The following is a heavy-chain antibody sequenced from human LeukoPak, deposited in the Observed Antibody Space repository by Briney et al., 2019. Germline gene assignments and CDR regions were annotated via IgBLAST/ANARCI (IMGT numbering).Heavy chain of an antibody. D-gene: IGHD3-3*01. J-gene: IGHJ4*02. CDR3: ARDRKYDFWSGSDY. Sequence: ASVKVSCKASGYTFTGYYMHWVRQAPGQGLEWMGWINPNSGGTNYAQKLQGRVTMTRDTSISTAYMELSRLRSDDTAVYYCARDRKYDFWSGSDYWGQGTLVTVSS. CDR2: INPNSGGT. CDR1: GYTFTGYY. V-gene: IGHV1-2*02.